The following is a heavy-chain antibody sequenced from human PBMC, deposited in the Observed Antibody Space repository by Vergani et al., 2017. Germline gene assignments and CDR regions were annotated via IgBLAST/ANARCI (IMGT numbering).Heavy chain of an antibody. J-gene: IGHJ4*02. CDR1: GFTFDDYA. CDR3: AKDVYDSSGYFDY. CDR2: ISWNSGSI. Sequence: EVQLVESGGGLVQPGGSLRLSCAASGFTFDDYAMHWVRQAPGKGLEWVSGISWNSGSIGYADSVKGRFTISRDNAKNSLYLQMNSLRAEDTALYYCAKDVYDSSGYFDYWGQGTLVTVSS. D-gene: IGHD3-22*01. V-gene: IGHV3-9*01.